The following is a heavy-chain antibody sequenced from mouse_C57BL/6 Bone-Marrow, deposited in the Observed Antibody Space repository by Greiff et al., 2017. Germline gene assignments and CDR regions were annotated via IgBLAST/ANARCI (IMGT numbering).Heavy chain of an antibody. CDR2: INPSSGYT. J-gene: IGHJ3*01. CDR1: GYTFTSYT. D-gene: IGHD6-1*01. Sequence: QVHVKQSGAELARPGASVKMSCKASGYTFTSYTMHWVKQRPGQGLEWIGYINPSSGYTKYNQKFKDKATLTADKSSSTAYMQLSSLTSEDSAVYYCARGETSPSFAYWGQGTLVTVSA. CDR3: ARGETSPSFAY. V-gene: IGHV1-4*01.